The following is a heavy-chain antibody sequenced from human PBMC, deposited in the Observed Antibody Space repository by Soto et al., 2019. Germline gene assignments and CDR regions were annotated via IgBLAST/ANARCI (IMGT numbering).Heavy chain of an antibody. CDR2: ISAYNGNT. Sequence: QVQLVQSGAEVKKPGASVKVSCKASGYTFTSYGFTWVRQAPGQGLEWMGWISAYNGNTNYAQKLQGRVTMTTDTSTSTAYMELRSLRSDDTAVYYCARGGHCNNGVCYSGPHAFDIWGQGTKVTVSS. CDR3: ARGGHCNNGVCYSGPHAFDI. V-gene: IGHV1-18*04. CDR1: GYTFTSYG. D-gene: IGHD2-8*01. J-gene: IGHJ3*02.